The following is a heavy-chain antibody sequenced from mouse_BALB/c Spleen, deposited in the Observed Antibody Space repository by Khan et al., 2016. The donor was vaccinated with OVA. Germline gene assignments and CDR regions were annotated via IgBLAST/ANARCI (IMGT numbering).Heavy chain of an antibody. J-gene: IGHJ1*01. V-gene: IGHV2-6-1*01. CDR2: IWSDGRT. CDR1: GFSLTSYG. Sequence: QVQLKESGPGPVAPSQSLSITCTISGFSLTSYGVHWVRQPAGKGLEWLVVIWSDGRTTSNSALKSRLSISKDNSKSQVFLTVNRLQTDDTAIYYCARQVYPGYFDVWGAGTTVTVSS. CDR3: ARQVYPGYFDV. D-gene: IGHD2-1*01.